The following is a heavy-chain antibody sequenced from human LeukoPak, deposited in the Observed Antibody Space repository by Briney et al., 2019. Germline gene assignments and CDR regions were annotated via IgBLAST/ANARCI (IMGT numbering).Heavy chain of an antibody. J-gene: IGHJ6*03. CDR3: ARGGYDFYYYYYMDV. V-gene: IGHV4-39*07. Sequence: SETLSLTCTVSGASISSSSYYWAWIRQPPGKGLEWIGDIYYSGSTYYNPSLKSRATISVDTSKNQFSLKLSSVTAADTAVYYCARGGYDFYYYYYMDVWGKGTTVTVSS. CDR2: IYYSGST. D-gene: IGHD5-12*01. CDR1: GASISSSSYY.